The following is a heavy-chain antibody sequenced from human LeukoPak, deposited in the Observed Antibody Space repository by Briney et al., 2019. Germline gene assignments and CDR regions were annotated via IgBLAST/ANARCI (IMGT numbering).Heavy chain of an antibody. Sequence: SETLSLTCTVSGGSISSSSYYWGWIRQPPGKGLEWIGEINHSGSTNYNPSLKSRVTISVDTSKNQFSLKLSSVTAADTAVYYCARGGYSSSWYGYYYYMDVWGKGTTVTVSS. D-gene: IGHD6-13*01. CDR1: GGSISSSSYY. J-gene: IGHJ6*03. CDR2: INHSGST. CDR3: ARGGYSSSWYGYYYYMDV. V-gene: IGHV4-39*07.